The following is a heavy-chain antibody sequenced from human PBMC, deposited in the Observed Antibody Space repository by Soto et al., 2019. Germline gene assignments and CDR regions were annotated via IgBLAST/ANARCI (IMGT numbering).Heavy chain of an antibody. J-gene: IGHJ1*01. CDR1: GGSFSGYY. CDR2: INHSGST. V-gene: IGHV4-34*01. Sequence: PSETLSLTCAVYGGSFSGYYWSWIRQPPGKGLEWIGEINHSGSTNYNPSLKSRVTISVDTSKNQFSLKLSSVTAADTAVYYCAREPVSRDRAEYFQHWGQGTLVTVSS. CDR3: AREPVSRDRAEYFQH.